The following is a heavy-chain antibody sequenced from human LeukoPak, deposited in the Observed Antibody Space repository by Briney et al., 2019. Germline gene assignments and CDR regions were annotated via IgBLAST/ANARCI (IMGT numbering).Heavy chain of an antibody. CDR2: ISYDGSNK. CDR3: AKDGELG. CDR1: GFTFSSYG. D-gene: IGHD1-26*01. V-gene: IGHV3-30*18. Sequence: GGSLRLSCAASGFTFSSYGMHWVRQAPGKGLECVAVISYDGSNKYYADSVKGRFTISRDNSKNTLYLQMNSLRAEDTAVYYCAKDGELGWGQGTLVTVSS. J-gene: IGHJ4*02.